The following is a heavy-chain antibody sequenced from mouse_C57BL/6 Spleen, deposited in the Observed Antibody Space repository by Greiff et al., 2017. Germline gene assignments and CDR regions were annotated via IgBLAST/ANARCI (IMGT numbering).Heavy chain of an antibody. D-gene: IGHD2-3*01. CDR2: IRSGSSTI. CDR1: GFTFSDYG. V-gene: IGHV5-17*01. J-gene: IGHJ4*01. CDR3: ARVCYYWDYYYAMDY. Sequence: VMLVESGGGLVKPGGSLQLSCAASGFTFSDYGMHWVRQAPEKGLEWVAYIRSGSSTINYADTVKGRFTISRDYAKNTLCLQMTSLRSEDTARYYCARVCYYWDYYYAMDYWGQGTSVTVSS.